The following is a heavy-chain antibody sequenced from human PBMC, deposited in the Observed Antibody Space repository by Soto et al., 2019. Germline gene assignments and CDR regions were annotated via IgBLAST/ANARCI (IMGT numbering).Heavy chain of an antibody. CDR1: GGTFSSYS. J-gene: IGHJ4*02. CDR3: ARDGGRNSGGIDY. D-gene: IGHD1-26*01. CDR2: IIPIFGTA. Sequence: QVQLVQSGAEVKKPGSSVKVSCKASGGTFSSYSINWVRQAPGQGLEWMGEIIPIFGTANYAQKFQGRVTITADESTSTAYMELSSLRSEGTAVYYCARDGGRNSGGIDYWGQGTLVTVSS. V-gene: IGHV1-69*01.